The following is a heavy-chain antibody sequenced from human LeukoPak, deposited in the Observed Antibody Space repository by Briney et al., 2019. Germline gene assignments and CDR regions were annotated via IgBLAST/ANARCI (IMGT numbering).Heavy chain of an antibody. D-gene: IGHD3-10*01. Sequence: PGGSLRLSCAASGFTVSSHYMSWVRQAPGKGPEWVSIISGGGFINYADSVRGRFTISRDNSKNTLYHQMNGLRDEDTAVYYCARDRDYSGSGSPDYWGQGTLVTVSS. V-gene: IGHV3-66*01. CDR1: GFTVSSHY. J-gene: IGHJ4*02. CDR3: ARDRDYSGSGSPDY. CDR2: ISGGGFI.